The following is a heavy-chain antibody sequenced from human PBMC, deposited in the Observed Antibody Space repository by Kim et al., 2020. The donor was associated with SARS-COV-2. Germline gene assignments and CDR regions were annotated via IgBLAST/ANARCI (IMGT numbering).Heavy chain of an antibody. CDR3: AKDGAISTQLLLWFGEFYHHFDY. Sequence: GGSLRLSCAASGFTFSSYGMHWVRQAPGKGLEWVAVISYDGSNKYYADSVKGRFTISRDNSKNTLYLQMNSLRAEDTAVYYCAKDGAISTQLLLWFGEFYHHFDYWGQGTLVTVSS. J-gene: IGHJ4*02. CDR2: ISYDGSNK. V-gene: IGHV3-30*18. CDR1: GFTFSSYG. D-gene: IGHD3-10*01.